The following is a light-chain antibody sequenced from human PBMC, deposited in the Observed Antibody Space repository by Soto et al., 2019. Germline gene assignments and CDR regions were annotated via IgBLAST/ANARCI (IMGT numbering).Light chain of an antibody. CDR3: ASYASSNTVL. CDR2: DVS. Sequence: SAPTQPAPLSGSPGQSITISCPGTSSDIGAYNYVSWYQQHPGKAPKLMIYDVSDRPSGVSNRFSGSKSGNTASLTISGLQAEDEADYYCASYASSNTVLFGGGTKVTVL. J-gene: IGLJ2*01. V-gene: IGLV2-14*03. CDR1: SSDIGAYNY.